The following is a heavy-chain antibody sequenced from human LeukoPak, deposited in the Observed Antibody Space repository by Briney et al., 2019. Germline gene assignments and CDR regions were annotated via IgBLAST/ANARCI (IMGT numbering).Heavy chain of an antibody. D-gene: IGHD2-2*02. V-gene: IGHV1-69*13. CDR2: IIPIFGTA. Sequence: SVKVSCKASGGTFSSYAISWVRQAPGQGLELMGGIIPIFGTANYAQKFQGRVTITADESTSTAYMELSSLRSEDTAVYYCARVAAEVVGVPGAIGFGWLRRDYYYMDVWGKGTTVTVSS. CDR1: GGTFSSYA. J-gene: IGHJ6*03. CDR3: ARVAAEVVGVPGAIGFGWLRRDYYYMDV.